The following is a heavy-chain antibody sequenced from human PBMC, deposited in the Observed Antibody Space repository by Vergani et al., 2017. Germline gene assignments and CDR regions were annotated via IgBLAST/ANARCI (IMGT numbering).Heavy chain of an antibody. CDR1: GYTFTDYY. CDR3: ATVGPGGSSWYGGGFDY. CDR2: FDPEDGET. D-gene: IGHD6-13*01. Sequence: QVQLVQSGAEVKKPGASVKVSCKASGYTFTDYYMHWVRQAPGQGLEWMGGFDPEDGETIYAQQFQGRVTMTEDTSTDTAYMELSSLRSEDTAVYYCATVGPGGSSWYGGGFDYWGQGTLVTVSS. J-gene: IGHJ4*02. V-gene: IGHV1-24*01.